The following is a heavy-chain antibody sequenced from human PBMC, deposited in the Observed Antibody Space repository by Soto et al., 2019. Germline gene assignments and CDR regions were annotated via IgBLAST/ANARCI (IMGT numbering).Heavy chain of an antibody. Sequence: DVQLVESGGGLIQPGESLRLSCAAFGLTVSGKKYVAWVRQAPGKGLEWVSALYDVDGTYYADCVKGRFTTSRDSSKTTVYLQMNGLRPDDTAVYYCASWHEREHAYDVWGQGTTVTVSS. CDR2: LYDVDGT. V-gene: IGHV3-53*01. CDR1: GLTVSGKKY. D-gene: IGHD1-1*01. J-gene: IGHJ3*01. CDR3: ASWHEREHAYDV.